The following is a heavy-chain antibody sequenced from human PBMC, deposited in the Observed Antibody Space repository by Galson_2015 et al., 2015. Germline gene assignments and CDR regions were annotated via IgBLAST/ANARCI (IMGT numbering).Heavy chain of an antibody. V-gene: IGHV4-4*02. CDR3: ARNGDYALDS. Sequence: SETLSLTCAVSGYSIINGHRWSWVRQSPGKGLEWIGEIEREEGTTYNPSLRGRATISVDTSKNHLSLSLTSVTAADTALYYCARNGDYALDSWGQGTLVTVSS. J-gene: IGHJ4*02. D-gene: IGHD4-17*01. CDR1: GYSIINGHR. CDR2: IEREEGT.